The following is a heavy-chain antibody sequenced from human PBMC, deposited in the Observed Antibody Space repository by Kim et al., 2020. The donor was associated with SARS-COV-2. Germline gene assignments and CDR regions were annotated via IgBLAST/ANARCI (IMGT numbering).Heavy chain of an antibody. CDR2: IYYSGST. V-gene: IGHV4-59*13. J-gene: IGHJ3*02. CDR3: ARGEDIVVGMALHAFDI. CDR1: GGSISSYY. Sequence: SETLSLTCTVSGGSISSYYWSWIRQPPGKGLEWIGYIYYSGSTNYNPSLKSRVTISVDTSKNQFSLKLSSVTAADTAVYYCARGEDIVVGMALHAFDIWGQGTMVTVSS. D-gene: IGHD2-21*01.